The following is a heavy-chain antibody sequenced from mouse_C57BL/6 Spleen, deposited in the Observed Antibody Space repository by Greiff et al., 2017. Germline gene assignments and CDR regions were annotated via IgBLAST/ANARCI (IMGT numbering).Heavy chain of an antibody. CDR3: TKRGTYYSNYGDY. Sequence: VHLVESGPELVRPGVSVKISCKGSGYTFTDYAMHWVKQSHAKSLEWIGVISTYYGDASYNQKFKDKATMTVDKSSSTAYMELARLTSEDSAVYYCTKRGTYYSNYGDYWGQGTTLTVSS. D-gene: IGHD2-5*01. CDR1: GYTFTDYA. V-gene: IGHV1-67*01. CDR2: ISTYYGDA. J-gene: IGHJ2*01.